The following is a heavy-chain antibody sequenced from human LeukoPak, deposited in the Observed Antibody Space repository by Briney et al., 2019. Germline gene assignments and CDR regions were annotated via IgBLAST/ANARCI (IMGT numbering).Heavy chain of an antibody. CDR1: GCTFSSYA. CDR3: ARDAAYGRGGY. J-gene: IGHJ4*02. D-gene: IGHD2-21*01. Sequence: GASVKVSCKASGCTFSSYAISWVRQAPGQGLEWMGGIIPIFGTANYAQKFQGRVTITADESTSTAYMELSSLRSEDTAVYYCARDAAYGRGGYWGQGTLVTVSS. V-gene: IGHV1-69*13. CDR2: IIPIFGTA.